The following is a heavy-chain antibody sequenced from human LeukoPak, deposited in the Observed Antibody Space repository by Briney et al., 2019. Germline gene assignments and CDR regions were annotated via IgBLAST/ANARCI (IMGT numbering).Heavy chain of an antibody. J-gene: IGHJ4*02. Sequence: SETLSLTCTVSGGSISSSSYYWGWIRQPPGKGLEWIGSIYYSGSTYYNPSLKSRVTISVDTSKNQFSLKLSSVTAADTAVYYRARPNRYSSSSLDYRGQGTLVTVSS. CDR3: ARPNRYSSSSLDY. CDR1: GGSISSSSYY. CDR2: IYYSGST. D-gene: IGHD6-6*01. V-gene: IGHV4-39*01.